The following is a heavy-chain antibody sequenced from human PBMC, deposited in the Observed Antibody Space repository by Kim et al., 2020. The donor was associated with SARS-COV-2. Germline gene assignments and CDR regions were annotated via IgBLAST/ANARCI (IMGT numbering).Heavy chain of an antibody. J-gene: IGHJ3*02. V-gene: IGHV3-11*01. CDR3: AREGYYDFWSGYGAFDI. Sequence: VKGRFPISREHAKNSMYLQMNSLRAEDTAVYYCAREGYYDFWSGYGAFDIWGQGTMVTVSS. D-gene: IGHD3-3*01.